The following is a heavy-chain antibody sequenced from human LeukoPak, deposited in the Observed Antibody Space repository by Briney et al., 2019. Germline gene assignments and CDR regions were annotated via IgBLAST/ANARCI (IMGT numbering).Heavy chain of an antibody. D-gene: IGHD1-20*01. V-gene: IGHV3-23*01. CDR2: IGGGGEST. CDR1: GFTFSSYA. Sequence: GGSLRLSCAASGFTFSSYAMSWVRQAPGRGLEWVSTIGGGGESTYYADSVKGRFTISRDNSKNTVYLQMNSLRAEDAAVYYCAKVLSGSQDYWGQGTLVTVFS. J-gene: IGHJ4*02. CDR3: AKVLSGSQDY.